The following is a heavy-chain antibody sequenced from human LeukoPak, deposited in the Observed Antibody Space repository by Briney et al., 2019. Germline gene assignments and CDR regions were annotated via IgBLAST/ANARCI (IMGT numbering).Heavy chain of an antibody. Sequence: SQILSLTCAVSGGSISSGGYSWSWIRQPPGKGLEWIGYIDHSGSTYYNPSLKSRVTISVDRSKNQFSLKLSSVTAADTAVYYCARYDSQGYYFDYWGQGTLVTVSS. J-gene: IGHJ4*02. CDR2: IDHSGST. D-gene: IGHD3-3*01. CDR1: GGSISSGGYS. CDR3: ARYDSQGYYFDY. V-gene: IGHV4-30-2*01.